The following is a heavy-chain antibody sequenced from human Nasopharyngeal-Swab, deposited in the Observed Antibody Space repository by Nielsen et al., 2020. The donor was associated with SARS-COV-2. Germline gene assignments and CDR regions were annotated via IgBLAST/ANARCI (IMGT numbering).Heavy chain of an antibody. J-gene: IGHJ4*02. CDR2: INHSGST. CDR3: ARGRIAAAGHRLYYFDY. D-gene: IGHD6-13*01. V-gene: IGHV4-34*01. Sequence: WIRQPPGKGLEWIGEINHSGSTNYNPSLKGRVTISVDTSKNQFSLKLSSVTAADTAVYYCARGRIAAAGHRLYYFDYWGQGTLVTVSS.